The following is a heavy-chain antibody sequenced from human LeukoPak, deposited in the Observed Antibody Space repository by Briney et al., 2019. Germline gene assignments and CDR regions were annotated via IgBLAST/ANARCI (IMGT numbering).Heavy chain of an antibody. V-gene: IGHV4-59*12. D-gene: IGHD2-2*02. CDR3: ARDTRPIVVVPAAIGWGFDP. J-gene: IGHJ5*02. Sequence: SETLSLTCTVSGGSISSYYWSWIRQPPGKGLEWIGYIYYSGSTNYNPSLKSRVTISVDTSKNQFSLKLSSVTAADTAVYYCARDTRPIVVVPAAIGWGFDPWGQGTLVTVSS. CDR1: GGSISSYY. CDR2: IYYSGST.